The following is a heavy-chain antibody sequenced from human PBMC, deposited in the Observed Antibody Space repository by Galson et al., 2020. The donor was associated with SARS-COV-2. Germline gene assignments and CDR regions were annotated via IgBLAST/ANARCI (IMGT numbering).Heavy chain of an antibody. Sequence: SETLSLTCSVSGSSISNSLYYWGWIRPPLGKGLEWIAIIHHNGATYSNPSLKSRVTMSADTSKSHFSLRLSSVTAADTAVYYCATQVDARFYLDYWGQGILVTVSS. V-gene: IGHV4-39*02. J-gene: IGHJ4*02. D-gene: IGHD2-15*01. CDR3: ATQVDARFYLDY. CDR1: GSSISNSLYY. CDR2: IHHNGAT.